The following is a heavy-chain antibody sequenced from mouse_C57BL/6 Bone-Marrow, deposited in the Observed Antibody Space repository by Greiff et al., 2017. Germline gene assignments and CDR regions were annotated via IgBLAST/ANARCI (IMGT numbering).Heavy chain of an antibody. Sequence: EVKLVESEGGLVQPGSSMKLSCTASGFTFSDYYMAWVRQVPEKGLEWVANINYDGSSTYYLDSLKSRFIISRDNAKNILYLQMSSRKSEDTATYYCARENYGSSYWYFDVWGTGTTVTVSS. CDR3: ARENYGSSYWYFDV. J-gene: IGHJ1*03. CDR1: GFTFSDYY. CDR2: INYDGSST. V-gene: IGHV5-16*01. D-gene: IGHD1-1*01.